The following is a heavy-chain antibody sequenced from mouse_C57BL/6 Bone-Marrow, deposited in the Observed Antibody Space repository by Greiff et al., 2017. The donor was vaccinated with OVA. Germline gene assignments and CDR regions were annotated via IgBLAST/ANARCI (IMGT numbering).Heavy chain of an antibody. J-gene: IGHJ2*01. CDR1: GYTFTSYW. Sequence: QVQLQQPGAELVKPGASVKMSCKASGYTFTSYWITWVKQRPGQGLEWIGDIYPGSGSTNYNEKFKSKATMTVDKSSSTAYMQLSSLTSEDSAVYYCASYYYGSSYVRVYWGQGTTLTVSS. V-gene: IGHV1-55*01. D-gene: IGHD1-1*01. CDR2: IYPGSGST. CDR3: ASYYYGSSYVRVY.